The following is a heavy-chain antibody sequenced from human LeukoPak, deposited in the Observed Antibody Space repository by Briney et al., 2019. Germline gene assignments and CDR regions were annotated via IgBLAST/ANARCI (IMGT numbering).Heavy chain of an antibody. D-gene: IGHD1-26*01. CDR1: GGSFSGYY. CDR2: INHSGST. V-gene: IGHV4-34*01. CDR3: ARDGLPRASGAGMRRSIRGGYYYYMDV. J-gene: IGHJ6*03. Sequence: SETLSLTCAVYGGSFSGYYWSWIRQPPGEGLEWIGEINHSGSTYYNPSRKSRVTISVDTSKNQFSLKLSSVTAADTAVYYCARDGLPRASGAGMRRSIRGGYYYYMDVWGKGTTVTVSS.